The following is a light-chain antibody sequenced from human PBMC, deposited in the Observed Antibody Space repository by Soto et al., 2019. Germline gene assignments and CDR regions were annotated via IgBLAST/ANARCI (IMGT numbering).Light chain of an antibody. Sequence: SYELTQPPSVSVAPGKTARISCGGNTIGSKSVHWYQRKPGQAPVLVIYSDPDLLSVIPDRFSGSNSVNTATLTISRVEAGDEADYCCQVWDSSSAHVVFGGGTQLTVL. CDR3: QVWDSSSAHVV. J-gene: IGLJ2*01. V-gene: IGLV3-21*04. CDR1: TIGSKS. CDR2: SDP.